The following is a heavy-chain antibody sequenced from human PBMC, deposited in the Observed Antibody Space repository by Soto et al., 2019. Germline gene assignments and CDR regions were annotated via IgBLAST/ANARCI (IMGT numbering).Heavy chain of an antibody. Sequence: GGSLRLSCAASGFTFSSYWMSWVRQAPGKGLEWVANIKQDGSEKYYVDSVKGRFTISRDNAKNSLYLQMNSLRAEDTAVYYCARDQNIVPIYYYMDVWGKGTTVTVSS. V-gene: IGHV3-7*01. CDR1: GFTFSSYW. CDR3: ARDQNIVPIYYYMDV. J-gene: IGHJ6*03. CDR2: IKQDGSEK. D-gene: IGHD5-12*01.